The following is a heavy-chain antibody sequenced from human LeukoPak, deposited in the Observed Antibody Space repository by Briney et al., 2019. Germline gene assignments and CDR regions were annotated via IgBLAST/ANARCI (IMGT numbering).Heavy chain of an antibody. J-gene: IGHJ6*04. CDR3: ARDAPDLVVVPAAIRLWDV. D-gene: IGHD2-2*02. V-gene: IGHV1-18*04. Sequence: ASVKVSCKASGYTFTGYYMHWVRQAPGQGLEWMGWISAYNGNTNYAQKLQGRVTMTTDTSTSTAYMELRSLRSDDTAVYYCARDAPDLVVVPAAIRLWDVWGKGTTVTVSS. CDR1: GYTFTGYY. CDR2: ISAYNGNT.